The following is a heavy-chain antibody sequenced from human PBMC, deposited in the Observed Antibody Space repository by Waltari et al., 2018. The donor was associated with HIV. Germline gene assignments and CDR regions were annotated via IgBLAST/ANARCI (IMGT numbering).Heavy chain of an antibody. D-gene: IGHD3-22*01. CDR2: ISGSSSNI. CDR3: ARDQPGNYDTSGSEGDDFDY. J-gene: IGHJ4*02. CDR1: GFTFGRYS. Sequence: PGGSLRLSCTASGFTFGRYSMNWVRQAPGKGLEWVSYISGSSSNIYYADSVRGRFTISRDNAKKSLYLQMNSLRAEDTAVYYCARDQPGNYDTSGSEGDDFDYWGQGTLVTVSS. V-gene: IGHV3-48*04.